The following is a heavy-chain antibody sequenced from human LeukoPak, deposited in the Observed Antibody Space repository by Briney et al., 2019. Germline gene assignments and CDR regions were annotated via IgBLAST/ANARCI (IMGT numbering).Heavy chain of an antibody. V-gene: IGHV4-59*01. CDR3: ARGRGSSDP. D-gene: IGHD1-26*01. CDR1: GGSISSYY. CDR2: IYYSGST. Sequence: SETLSLTCTVSGGSISSYYWSWIRQPPGKGLEWIGYIYYSGSTNYNPSLKSRVTISVDTSKNQFSLKLSSVTAADTAVYYCARGRGSSDPWGQGTLVTVSS. J-gene: IGHJ5*02.